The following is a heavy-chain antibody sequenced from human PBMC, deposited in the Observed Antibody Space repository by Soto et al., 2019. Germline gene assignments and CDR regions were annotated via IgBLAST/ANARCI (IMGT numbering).Heavy chain of an antibody. D-gene: IGHD2-15*01. CDR1: GFTFDDYA. J-gene: IGHJ4*02. Sequence: EVQLVESGGGLVQPGRSLRLSCAASGFTFDDYAMHWVRQAPGKGLEWVSGISWNSGSIGYADSVKGRFTISRDNAKNSLYLQMNSLRAEDTALYYCAKVYCSGSSCLAGPLDYWGQGTLVTVSS. CDR3: AKVYCSGSSCLAGPLDY. CDR2: ISWNSGSI. V-gene: IGHV3-9*01.